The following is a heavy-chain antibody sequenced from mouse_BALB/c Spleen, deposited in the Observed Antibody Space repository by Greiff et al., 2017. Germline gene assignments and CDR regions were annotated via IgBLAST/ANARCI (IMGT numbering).Heavy chain of an antibody. J-gene: IGHJ2*01. V-gene: IGHV5-17*02. Sequence: EVQLVESGGGLVQPGGSRKLSCTASGFTFSSFGMHWVRQAPEKGLEWVAYISSGSSTIYYADTVKGRFTISRDNPKNTLFLQMTSLRSEDTAMYYCAREYYGNYEGDYWGQGTTLTVSS. CDR2: ISSGSSTI. CDR1: GFTFSSFG. CDR3: AREYYGNYEGDY. D-gene: IGHD2-1*01.